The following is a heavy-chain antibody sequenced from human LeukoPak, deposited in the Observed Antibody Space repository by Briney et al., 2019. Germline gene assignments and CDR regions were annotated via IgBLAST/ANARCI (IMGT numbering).Heavy chain of an antibody. J-gene: IGHJ4*02. D-gene: IGHD1-26*01. V-gene: IGHV4-4*02. CDR3: ARSPTGGATKDYFDY. CDR1: GGSISSSNW. CDR2: IYHSGST. Sequence: PSGTLSLTCAVSGGSISSSNWWSWVRQPPGKGLEWIGEIYHSGSTNYNPSLKSRVTISVDKSKNQFSLKLSSVTAADTAVYYCARSPTGGATKDYFDYWGQGTLVTVSS.